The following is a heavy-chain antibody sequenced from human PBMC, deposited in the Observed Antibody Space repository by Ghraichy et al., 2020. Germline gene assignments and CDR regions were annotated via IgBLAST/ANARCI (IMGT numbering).Heavy chain of an antibody. D-gene: IGHD6-19*01. J-gene: IGHJ5*02. Sequence: SETLSLTCTVSGGSISSSTYYWGWIRQSPGKGLEWIGSISYSGSTYYNPSLKSRVTISVDTSKNQFSLRLSSVTAADTAMYYCARRDSSGWYLWFDPWGQGTLVTVSS. CDR3: ARRDSSGWYLWFDP. CDR1: GGSISSSTYY. V-gene: IGHV4-39*01. CDR2: ISYSGST.